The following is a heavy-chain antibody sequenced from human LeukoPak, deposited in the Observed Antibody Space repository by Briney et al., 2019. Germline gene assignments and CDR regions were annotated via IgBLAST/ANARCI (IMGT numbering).Heavy chain of an antibody. Sequence: PGGSLRLSCAASGFTFSNAWMSWVRQAPGKGLEWVGHVKGKTDGGTTDYAAPVKGRFSISRDDSKNTLYLQMNSLKTEDTAVYYCATEYYGSYNYWGQGTLVTVSS. J-gene: IGHJ4*02. CDR2: VKGKTDGGTT. CDR1: GFTFSNAW. CDR3: ATEYYGSYNY. D-gene: IGHD3-10*01. V-gene: IGHV3-15*01.